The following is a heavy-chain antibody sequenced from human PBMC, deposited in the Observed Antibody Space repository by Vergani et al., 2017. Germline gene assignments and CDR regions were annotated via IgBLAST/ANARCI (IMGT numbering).Heavy chain of an antibody. CDR1: GGSFSGYY. V-gene: IGHV4-34*01. CDR3: ARLDDGPERGYSGYERDY. D-gene: IGHD5-12*01. J-gene: IGHJ4*02. Sequence: QVQLQQWGAGLLKPSETLSLTCAVYGGSFSGYYWSWIRQPPGKGLEWIGYIYYSGSTYYNPSLKSRVTISVDTSKNQFALKLSSVTAADTAVYYCARLDDGPERGYSGYERDYWGQGTLVTVSS. CDR2: IYYSGST.